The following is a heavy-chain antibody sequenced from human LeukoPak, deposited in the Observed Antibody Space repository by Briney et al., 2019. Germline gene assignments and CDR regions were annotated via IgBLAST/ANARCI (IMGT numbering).Heavy chain of an antibody. D-gene: IGHD1-26*01. CDR1: GFTFDDYA. CDR3: AKESGSYWYFDL. CDR2: ISWNSGSI. Sequence: PGGSLRLSCAASGFTFDDYAMHWVRQPPGKGLEWVSGISWNSGSIGYADSVKGRFTISRDNAKNSLYLQMNSLRAEDMALYYCAKESGSYWYFDLWGRGTLVTVSS. V-gene: IGHV3-9*03. J-gene: IGHJ2*01.